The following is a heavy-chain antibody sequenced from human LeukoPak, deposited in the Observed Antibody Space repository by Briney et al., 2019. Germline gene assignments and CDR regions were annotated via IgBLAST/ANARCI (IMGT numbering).Heavy chain of an antibody. J-gene: IGHJ6*03. D-gene: IGHD3-10*01. CDR3: QRLLWFGELFFRYYYYMDV. CDR2: IKSKTDGGTT. CDR1: GFSFSVYW. V-gene: IGHV3-15*01. Sequence: PGGSLRLSCAASGFSFSVYWMSWVRQAPGKGLEWVGRIKSKTDGGTTDYAAPVKGRFTISRDDSKNTLYLQMNSLKTEDTAVYYCQRLLWFGELFFRYYYYMDVWGKGTTVTISS.